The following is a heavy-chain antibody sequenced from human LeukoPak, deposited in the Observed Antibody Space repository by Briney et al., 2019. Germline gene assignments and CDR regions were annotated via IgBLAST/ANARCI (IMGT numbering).Heavy chain of an antibody. J-gene: IGHJ4*02. CDR2: FDPEDGET. CDR3: ARTPQYGSGSFIDY. V-gene: IGHV1-24*01. Sequence: ASVKVSCKVSGYTLTELSMHWVRQAPGKGLEWMGGFDPEDGETIYAQKFQGRVTMTEDTSTDTAYMELSSLRSEDTAVYYCARTPQYGSGSFIDYWGQGTLVTVSS. CDR1: GYTLTELS. D-gene: IGHD3-10*01.